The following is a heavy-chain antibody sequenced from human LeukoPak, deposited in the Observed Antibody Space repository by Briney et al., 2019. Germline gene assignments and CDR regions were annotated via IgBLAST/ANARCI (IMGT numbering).Heavy chain of an antibody. Sequence: EASVKVSCKASGYTFTGYYMHWVRQAPGQGLEWMGWINPNSGGTDYAQKFQGRVTMTRDTSISTAHMELSRLRSDDTAVYYCARVIHIAAAGSHLAFDYWGQGTLVTVSS. CDR2: INPNSGGT. V-gene: IGHV1-2*02. J-gene: IGHJ4*02. CDR1: GYTFTGYY. CDR3: ARVIHIAAAGSHLAFDY. D-gene: IGHD6-13*01.